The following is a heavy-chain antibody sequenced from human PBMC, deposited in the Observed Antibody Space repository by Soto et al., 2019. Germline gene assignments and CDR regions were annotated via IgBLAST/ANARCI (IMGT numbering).Heavy chain of an antibody. CDR2: IYYSGST. CDR3: ARVITMLRGVYPY. Sequence: SETLSLTCAVSGGSISSGGYSWSWIRQPPGKGLEWIGYIYYSGSTYYNPSLKSRVTISEDASKNQLSLRLSSVTAADTAVYYCARVITMLRGVYPYWGQGTLVTVSS. CDR1: GGSISSGGYS. V-gene: IGHV4-30-2*03. J-gene: IGHJ4*02. D-gene: IGHD3-10*01.